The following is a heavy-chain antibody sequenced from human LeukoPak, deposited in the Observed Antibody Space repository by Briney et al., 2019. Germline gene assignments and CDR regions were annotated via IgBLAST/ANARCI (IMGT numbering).Heavy chain of an antibody. D-gene: IGHD1-14*01. J-gene: IGHJ6*03. CDR3: ARGDYNSLGLPYYYIDV. V-gene: IGHV1-8*02. CDR1: GYTFTGYY. Sequence: ASVKVSCKASGYTFTGYYIHWVRQATGQGLEWMGWMNPNSGNTAYEQNFQGRVTMTRNTSISTAYMDLSSLRSDDTALYYCARGDYNSLGLPYYYIDVWCKGTTVIV. CDR2: MNPNSGNT.